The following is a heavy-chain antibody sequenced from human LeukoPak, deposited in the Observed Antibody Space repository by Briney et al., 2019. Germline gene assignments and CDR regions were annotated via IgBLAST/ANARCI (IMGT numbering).Heavy chain of an antibody. Sequence: GRSLRLSCAASGFTFSSYAMHWVRQAPGKGLEWVAVISYDGSNKYYADSAKGRFTISRDNSKNTPYLQMNSLRAEDTAVYYCARRGYTVTTPYYFDYWGQGTLVTVSS. CDR2: ISYDGSNK. J-gene: IGHJ4*02. CDR1: GFTFSSYA. D-gene: IGHD4-17*01. V-gene: IGHV3-30*04. CDR3: ARRGYTVTTPYYFDY.